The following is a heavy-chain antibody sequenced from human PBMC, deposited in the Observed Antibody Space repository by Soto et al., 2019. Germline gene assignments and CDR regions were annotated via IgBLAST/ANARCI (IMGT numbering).Heavy chain of an antibody. CDR2: IIPIFGTA. D-gene: IGHD2-2*01. V-gene: IGHV1-69*13. CDR1: GGAFSSYA. J-gene: IGHJ6*02. CDR3: AREGAQGIPAASLLGMDV. Sequence: ASVKVSCKASGGAFSSYAISWVRQAPGQGLEWMGGIIPIFGTANYAQKFQGRVTITADEFTSTAYMELSSLRSEDTAVYYCAREGAQGIPAASLLGMDVWGQGTTVTVSS.